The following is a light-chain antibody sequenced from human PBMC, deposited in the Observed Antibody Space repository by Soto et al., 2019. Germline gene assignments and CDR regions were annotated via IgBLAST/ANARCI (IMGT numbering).Light chain of an antibody. CDR1: QSISSW. CDR3: QQYNSYSPWT. CDR2: DAS. J-gene: IGKJ1*01. Sequence: DIQMTQSPSTLSASVGDRVTITCRASQSISSWLAWYQQKPGKAPKLLIYDASSLESGVPSRFSGSGSGTEFTLTLSSLQPDDFATYYCQQYNSYSPWTVGRGTKVEIK. V-gene: IGKV1-5*01.